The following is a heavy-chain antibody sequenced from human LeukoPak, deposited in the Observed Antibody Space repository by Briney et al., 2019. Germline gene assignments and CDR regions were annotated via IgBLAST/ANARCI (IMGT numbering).Heavy chain of an antibody. D-gene: IGHD6-19*01. Sequence: GGSLRLSCAASGFTFDDYAMHWVRQAPGKGLEWVLGISWNSGSIGYADSVKGRFTISRDNSKNTLYLQMNSLRAEDTAVYYCARDSSGWYGKDYFDYWGQGTLVTVSS. J-gene: IGHJ4*02. V-gene: IGHV3-9*01. CDR1: GFTFDDYA. CDR2: ISWNSGSI. CDR3: ARDSSGWYGKDYFDY.